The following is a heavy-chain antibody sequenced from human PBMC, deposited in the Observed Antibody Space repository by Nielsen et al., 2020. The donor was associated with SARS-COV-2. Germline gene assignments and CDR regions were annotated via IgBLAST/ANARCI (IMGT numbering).Heavy chain of an antibody. CDR1: GYTFTGYY. D-gene: IGHD4-17*01. Sequence: ASVKVSCKASGYTFTGYYMHWVRQAPGQGLEWMGWITPNSGGTNHAQKFQGWVTMTRDTSISTAYMELSRLRSDDTAVYYCARDRGGKTTGNGFDPWGQGTLVTVSS. CDR3: ARDRGGKTTGNGFDP. CDR2: ITPNSGGT. V-gene: IGHV1-2*04. J-gene: IGHJ5*02.